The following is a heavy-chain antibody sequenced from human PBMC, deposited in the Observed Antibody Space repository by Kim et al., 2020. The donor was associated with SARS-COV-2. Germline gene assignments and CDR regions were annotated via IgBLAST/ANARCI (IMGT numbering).Heavy chain of an antibody. CDR2: IRHSGGT. D-gene: IGHD7-27*01. Sequence: SETLSLTCDAYGASSSGYSWSWIRQSPGKGLEHIGEIRHSGGTYYIPSLASRVTMSVDTSKNKLSLRLTYVSTADTAVYFCARGHTGDHDFDSWGQGTLV. CDR1: GASSSGYS. CDR3: ARGHTGDHDFDS. J-gene: IGHJ4*02. V-gene: IGHV4-34*01.